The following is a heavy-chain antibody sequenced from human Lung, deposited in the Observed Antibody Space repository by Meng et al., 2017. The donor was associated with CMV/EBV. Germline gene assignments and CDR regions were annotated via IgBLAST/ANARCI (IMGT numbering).Heavy chain of an antibody. CDR3: ASSDPHSEFWINYYGAVEM. Sequence: GGSXRLXCTVSGFNFSGSPIHWVRQAPGSGLEWVARIRNKARNYATVYATSVKGRFTISREDSERRAYLQMNSLTTEDTAVYYCASSDPHSEFWINYYGAVEMGXQGTXVTIAS. CDR2: IRNKARNYAT. CDR1: GFNFSGSP. V-gene: IGHV3-73*01. D-gene: IGHD3-3*01. J-gene: IGHJ3*02.